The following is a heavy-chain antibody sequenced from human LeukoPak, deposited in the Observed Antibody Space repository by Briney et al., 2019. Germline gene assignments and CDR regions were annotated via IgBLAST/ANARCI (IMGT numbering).Heavy chain of an antibody. D-gene: IGHD1-1*01. CDR1: GDSITSYY. V-gene: IGHV4-59*01. Sequence: KPSETLSLTCTVSGDSITSYYWNWVRQSPEKGLEWIGYIHHTGKNYYNPSLKSRITMSVDTSKSQFFLKLSSVTAADTAVYYCAKWHERLLAFDSWGQGTLVTASS. CDR3: AKWHERLLAFDS. CDR2: IHHTGKN. J-gene: IGHJ4*02.